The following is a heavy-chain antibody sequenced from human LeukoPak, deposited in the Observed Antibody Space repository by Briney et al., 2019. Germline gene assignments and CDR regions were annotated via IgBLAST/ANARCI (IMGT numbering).Heavy chain of an antibody. D-gene: IGHD3-22*01. CDR1: GYSISSGYY. CDR2: IYHSGST. CDR3: ARDPTYDSSGYPRDY. V-gene: IGHV4-38-2*02. Sequence: SETLSLTCTVSGYSISSGYYWGWIRQPPGKGLEWIGSIYHSGSTYYNPSLKSRVTISVDTSKNQFSLKLSSVTAADTAVYYCARDPTYDSSGYPRDYWGQGTLVTVSS. J-gene: IGHJ4*02.